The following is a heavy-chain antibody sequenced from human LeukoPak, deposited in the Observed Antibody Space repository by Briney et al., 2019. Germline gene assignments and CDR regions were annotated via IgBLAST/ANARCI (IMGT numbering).Heavy chain of an antibody. Sequence: SETLSLTCDVSGASITSCYWSWVRQSAGKGLEWIGRLYTTGTTNYNPSLKSRVVMSGDSSKNQLSLTLTSVTAADTAVYVRGGANWEEPNDAFDTWGPGAPVTVSS. D-gene: IGHD1-26*01. J-gene: IGHJ3*02. V-gene: IGHV4-4*07. CDR1: GASITSCY. CDR2: LYTTGTT. CDR3: GGANWEEPNDAFDT.